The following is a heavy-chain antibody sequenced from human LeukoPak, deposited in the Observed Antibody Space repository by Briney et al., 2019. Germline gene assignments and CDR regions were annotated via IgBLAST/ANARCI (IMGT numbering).Heavy chain of an antibody. D-gene: IGHD3-22*01. CDR3: ARADDSSGYYWYAFDI. Sequence: SETLSLTCSVSGGSISLSYYYWGWIRQPPGKALEWIGSVYYSGTTSYNPSLKSRVTISVDTSKNQFSLKLSSVTAADTAVYYCARADDSSGYYWYAFDIWGQGTMVTVSS. CDR1: GGSISLSYYY. CDR2: VYYSGTT. J-gene: IGHJ3*02. V-gene: IGHV4-39*07.